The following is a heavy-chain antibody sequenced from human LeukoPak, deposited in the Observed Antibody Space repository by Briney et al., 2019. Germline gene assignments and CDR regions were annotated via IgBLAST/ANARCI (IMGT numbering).Heavy chain of an antibody. V-gene: IGHV4-34*01. D-gene: IGHD5-12*01. CDR1: GGSFSGYY. CDR3: ARARSGYDCDY. Sequence: SETLSLTCAVYGGSFSGYYWSWIRQPPGKGLEWIGEINHSGSTNYNPSLKSRATISVDTSKNQFSLKLSSVTAADTAVYYCARARSGYDCDYWGQGTLVTVSS. CDR2: INHSGST. J-gene: IGHJ4*02.